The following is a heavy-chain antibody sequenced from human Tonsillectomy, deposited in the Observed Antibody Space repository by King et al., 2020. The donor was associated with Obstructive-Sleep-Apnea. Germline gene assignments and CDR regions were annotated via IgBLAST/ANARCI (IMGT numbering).Heavy chain of an antibody. J-gene: IGHJ4*02. CDR1: GFTFSNFA. V-gene: IGHV3-23*04. CDR3: VKGAAQQLVPNYFDY. D-gene: IGHD6-13*01. CDR2: ISNSGGST. Sequence: VQLVESGGGLVQPGGSLRLSCAASGFTFSNFAMSWVRQAPGKGLEWVSVISNSGGSTYYADSVKGRFSSTYYAGSVQGRFTISRDNSKNTLYLQMNSLRADDTAVYYCVKGAAQQLVPNYFDYGGLGTLVTVSS.